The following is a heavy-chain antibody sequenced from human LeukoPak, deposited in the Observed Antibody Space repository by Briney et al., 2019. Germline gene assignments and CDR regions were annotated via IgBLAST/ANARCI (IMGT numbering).Heavy chain of an antibody. J-gene: IGHJ4*02. CDR2: IRFDGSNT. D-gene: IGHD6-13*01. CDR1: GFTFRLFG. V-gene: IGHV3-30*02. CDR3: AKDPRRYSRTGGYFDY. Sequence: PGGSLRLSCVASGFTFRLFGMHWVRQAPGKGLEWVSFIRFDGSNTYHADSVKGRFTISRDNSKNTLYLQMNSLRAEDTAVYYCAKDPRRYSRTGGYFDYWGQGTLVTVSS.